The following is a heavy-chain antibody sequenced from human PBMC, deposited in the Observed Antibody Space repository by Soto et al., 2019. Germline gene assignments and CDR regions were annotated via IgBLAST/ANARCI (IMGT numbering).Heavy chain of an antibody. CDR1: GGSISSNSNY. D-gene: IGHD3-3*01. V-gene: IGHV4-39*01. J-gene: IGHJ4*02. CDR3: ARGHGGITVFGAPGHFDS. CDR2: IHYSGST. Sequence: QLQLQESGPGLVKPSETLSLTCTVSGGSISSNSNYWGWIRQPPGKGLEWIGSIHYSGSTYYNPSLKSRVTISVDTFKNQFSLKLSSVSAADTAVYPCARGHGGITVFGAPGHFDSWGQGTLVTVSS.